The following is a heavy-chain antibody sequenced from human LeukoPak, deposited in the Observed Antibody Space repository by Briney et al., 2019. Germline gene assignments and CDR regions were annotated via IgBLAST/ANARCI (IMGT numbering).Heavy chain of an antibody. CDR3: ARDRDSIQDY. D-gene: IGHD2-21*01. CDR2: IYHSGST. Sequence: SETLSLTCTVSGYSISSGYYWGWIRQPPGKGLAWIGSIYHSGSTYYNPSLKSRVTISVDTSKNQFSLKLSSVTAADTAVYYCARDRDSIQDYWGQGTLVTVSS. CDR1: GYSISSGYY. V-gene: IGHV4-38-2*02. J-gene: IGHJ4*02.